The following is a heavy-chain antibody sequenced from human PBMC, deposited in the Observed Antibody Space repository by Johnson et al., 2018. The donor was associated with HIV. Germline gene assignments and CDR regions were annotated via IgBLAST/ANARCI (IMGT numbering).Heavy chain of an antibody. D-gene: IGHD1-1*01. Sequence: QVQLVESGGGLVKPGGSLRLSCAASGFTFSSYAMHWVRQAPGKGLEWVAVISYDGSNKYYADSVKGRFTISRDNSKNTLYLQMNSLRAEDTAVYYCAREELEPDVFDIWGQGTMVTVSS. CDR2: ISYDGSNK. CDR1: GFTFSSYA. CDR3: AREELEPDVFDI. J-gene: IGHJ3*02. V-gene: IGHV3-30-3*01.